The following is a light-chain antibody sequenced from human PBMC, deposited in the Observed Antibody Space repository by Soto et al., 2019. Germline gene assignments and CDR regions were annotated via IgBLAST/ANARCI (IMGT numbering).Light chain of an antibody. Sequence: QSALTQPASVSGSPGQSITISCTGTRSDVGGYNYVSWYQQHPGKAPKLMIYDVSNRPSGVSNRFSGSKSGNTASLTISGLQAEDEADYYCSSYTSSSTPVVFGGGTKLT. CDR3: SSYTSSSTPVV. V-gene: IGLV2-14*01. J-gene: IGLJ2*01. CDR2: DVS. CDR1: RSDVGGYNY.